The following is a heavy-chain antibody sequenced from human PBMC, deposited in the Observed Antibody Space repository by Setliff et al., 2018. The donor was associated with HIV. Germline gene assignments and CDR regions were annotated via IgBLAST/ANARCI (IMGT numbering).Heavy chain of an antibody. CDR1: GGSMRSSSFY. CDR3: ARDCSGGDCYGGHFDL. Sequence: PSETLSLTCTVSGGSMRSSSFYWGWIRQAPGKGLEWIGSIYYSGTTYYNLSVKSRVTISVDTSKNEYSLTLTSVTAADTAIYYCARDCSGGDCYGGHFDLWGRGTLVTVSS. CDR2: IYYSGTT. D-gene: IGHD2-21*01. V-gene: IGHV4-39*02. J-gene: IGHJ2*01.